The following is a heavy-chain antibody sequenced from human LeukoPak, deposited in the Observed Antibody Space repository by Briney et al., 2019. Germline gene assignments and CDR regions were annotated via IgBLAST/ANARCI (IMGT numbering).Heavy chain of an antibody. J-gene: IGHJ4*02. D-gene: IGHD1-14*01. Sequence: PGGSLRLSCAASGFTFSSYSMNWVRQAPGKGLEWVANIKQDGSEKYYVDSVKGRFTISRDNAKNSLYLQMNSLRAEDTAVYYCARAPDWGQGTLVTVSS. CDR2: IKQDGSEK. V-gene: IGHV3-7*01. CDR1: GFTFSSYS. CDR3: ARAPD.